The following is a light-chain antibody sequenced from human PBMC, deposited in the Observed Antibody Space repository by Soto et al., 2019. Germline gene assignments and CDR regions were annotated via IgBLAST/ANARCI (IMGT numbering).Light chain of an antibody. J-gene: IGLJ3*02. Sequence: QSVLTQPPSVSGSPGQSVTISCTGTSSDIGSYSRVSWYQQPPGTAPKLMIFEVSNRPSGVPDRFSGSKSANTASLTISGLQAEDEADYYCQTWGTGVWVFGGGTQLTVL. V-gene: IGLV2-18*01. CDR1: SSDIGSYSR. CDR2: EVS. CDR3: QTWGTGVWV.